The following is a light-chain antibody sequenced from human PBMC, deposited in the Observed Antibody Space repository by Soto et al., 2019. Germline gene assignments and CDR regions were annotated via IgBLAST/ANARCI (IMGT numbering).Light chain of an antibody. J-gene: IGKJ1*01. CDR1: HSVNIN. CDR3: QQYNNWLWT. CDR2: GAS. Sequence: IVLTQSPATLSVAPGARATLSCRAGHSVNINLGLYQQKPGEAPRLLIYGASSRATGVPARFSGSGSVTEFTLTISSLQPEDFAVYYCQQYNNWLWTFGLGTKVDI. V-gene: IGKV3-15*01.